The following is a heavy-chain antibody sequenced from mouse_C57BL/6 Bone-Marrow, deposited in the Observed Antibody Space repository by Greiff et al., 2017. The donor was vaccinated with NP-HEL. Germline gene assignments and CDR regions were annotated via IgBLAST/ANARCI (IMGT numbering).Heavy chain of an antibody. CDR3: ARSSRRYYFDY. Sequence: QVHVKQPGAELVMPGASVKLSCKASGYTFTSYWMHWVKQRPGQGLEWIGEIDPSDSYTNYNQKFKGKSTLTVDKSSSTAYMQLSSLTSEDSAVYYCARSSRRYYFDYWGQGTTLTVSS. CDR2: IDPSDSYT. CDR1: GYTFTSYW. V-gene: IGHV1-69*01. J-gene: IGHJ2*01.